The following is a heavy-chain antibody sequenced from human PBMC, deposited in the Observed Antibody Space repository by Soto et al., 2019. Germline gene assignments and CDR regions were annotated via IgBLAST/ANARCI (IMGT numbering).Heavy chain of an antibody. CDR1: GYRFSSSW. V-gene: IGHV5-10-1*01. Sequence: GESLKISCQGTGYRFSSSWIGWVRQKPGKGLEWMGRIDPSDSYTKYSPSFQGHVTISADKSISTAYLQWSSLKASDTAMYYCASNKNWNYYYGMDVWGQGTTVTVSS. CDR2: IDPSDSYT. D-gene: IGHD1-1*01. J-gene: IGHJ6*02. CDR3: ASNKNWNYYYGMDV.